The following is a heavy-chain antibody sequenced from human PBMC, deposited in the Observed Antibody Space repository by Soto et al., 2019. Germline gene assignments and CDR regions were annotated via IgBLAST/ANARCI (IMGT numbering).Heavy chain of an antibody. CDR3: ARDGNIVGATTYFDY. V-gene: IGHV3-48*02. D-gene: IGHD1-26*01. Sequence: EVQLVESGGGLVQPGGSLRLSCAASGFTFSSYSMNWVRQAPGKGLEWVSYISGSSSTIYYADSVKGRFTISRDNAKNSLYLQMNSLRDEDTAVYYCARDGNIVGATTYFDYWGQGTLVTVSS. J-gene: IGHJ4*02. CDR2: ISGSSSTI. CDR1: GFTFSSYS.